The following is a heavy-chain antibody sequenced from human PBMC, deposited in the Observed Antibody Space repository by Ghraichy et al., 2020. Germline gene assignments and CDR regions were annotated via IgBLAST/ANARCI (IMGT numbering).Heavy chain of an antibody. CDR3: AKDRTNTWSIDQ. V-gene: IGHV3-30*18. J-gene: IGHJ4*02. CDR2: ILSDGGDQ. D-gene: IGHD2-2*01. CDR1: GFTFSSCA. Sequence: SCAASGFTFSSCAMHWARQAPGKGLEWVAVILSDGGDQWYADSVKGRFTISRDTSKNALYLQMNSLRDEDTAIYYCAKDRTNTWSIDQWGQGTLVTVSS.